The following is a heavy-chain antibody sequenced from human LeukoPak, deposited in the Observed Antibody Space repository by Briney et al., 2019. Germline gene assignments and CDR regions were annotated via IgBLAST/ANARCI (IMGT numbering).Heavy chain of an antibody. Sequence: SETLSLTCTVSGGSISSGGYYWTWIRQHPGQGLEWIGYIYYSGSTYYNPPLKSRVTISVDTSKNQFSLKLSSVTAADTAVYYCAREKDGYFDYWGQGTLVTVSS. CDR1: GGSISSGGYY. V-gene: IGHV4-31*03. CDR2: IYYSGST. CDR3: AREKDGYFDY. J-gene: IGHJ4*02. D-gene: IGHD2-15*01.